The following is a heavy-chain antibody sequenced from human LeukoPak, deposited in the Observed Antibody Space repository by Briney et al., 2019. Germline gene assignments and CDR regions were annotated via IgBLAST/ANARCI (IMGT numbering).Heavy chain of an antibody. V-gene: IGHV4-59*08. CDR2: MEYSGST. CDR3: ARHEVGYCSGGSCPYYFDY. D-gene: IGHD2-15*01. CDR1: GGSISGYY. J-gene: IGHJ4*02. Sequence: PSETLSLTCSVSGGSISGYYWSWIRQPPGKGLEWIAYMEYSGSTWYNPSLQSRVTISVDTSKNQFSLKLTSVTVADTAVYYCARHEVGYCSGGSCPYYFDYWGQGTLVTVSS.